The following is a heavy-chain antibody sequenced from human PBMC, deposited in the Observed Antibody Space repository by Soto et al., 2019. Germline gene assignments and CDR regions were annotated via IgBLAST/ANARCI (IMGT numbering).Heavy chain of an antibody. D-gene: IGHD2-8*01. CDR1: GFTFSTYD. V-gene: IGHV3-13*04. J-gene: IGHJ6*02. CDR3: ARDRRDPYDYGLDV. CDR2: IGTAGDT. Sequence: EVQLVESGGGLVQPGGSLRLSCAASGFTFSTYDMYWVRQPTGKGLEWVSSIGTAGDTYYPGSVKGRFTISRENAKSSLYLQMNSLRVGDTAVYYCARDRRDPYDYGLDVWGQGTTVTVS.